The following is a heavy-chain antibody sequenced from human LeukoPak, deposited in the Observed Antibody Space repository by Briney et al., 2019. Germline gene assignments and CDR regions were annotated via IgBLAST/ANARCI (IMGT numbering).Heavy chain of an antibody. CDR3: ARGAVHHDY. D-gene: IGHD1-1*01. J-gene: IGHJ4*02. V-gene: IGHV4-34*01. CDR2: INHSGST. CDR1: GGSFSGYY. Sequence: PSETLSLTCAVYGGSFSGYYWSWIRQPPGKGLEWIEEINHSGSTNYNPSLKSRVTISVDTSKNQFSLKLSSVTAADTAVYYCARGAVHHDYWGQGTLVTVSS.